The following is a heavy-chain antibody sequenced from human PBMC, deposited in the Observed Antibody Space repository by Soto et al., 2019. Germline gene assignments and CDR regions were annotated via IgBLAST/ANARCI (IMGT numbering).Heavy chain of an antibody. CDR1: GYTFSAYY. D-gene: IGHD1-26*01. Sequence: QVQLVQSGAEVKEVGASVKVSCKTSGYTFSAYYVRWARLTPGRGFQWLGWINPSNEITTFSQFFQGRVTMTRDTSTNTVHMELNRLTSDDTAVYYCMREGWGDSPIDYWGQGTQVTVSS. CDR3: MREGWGDSPIDY. V-gene: IGHV1-2*02. J-gene: IGHJ4*02. CDR2: INPSNEIT.